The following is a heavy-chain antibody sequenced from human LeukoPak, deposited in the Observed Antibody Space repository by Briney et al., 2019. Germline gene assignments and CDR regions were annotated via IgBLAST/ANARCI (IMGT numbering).Heavy chain of an antibody. Sequence: GRSLRLSCAASGFTFSSYWMHWVRQVPGKGLVWVARINTGGSSTTYADSVKGRFTISRDNAKNTLYLQVKSLRAEDTAVYYCARGPSGWGSLDSWGQGTLVTVSS. V-gene: IGHV3-74*01. D-gene: IGHD7-27*01. CDR2: INTGGSST. CDR1: GFTFSSYW. J-gene: IGHJ4*02. CDR3: ARGPSGWGSLDS.